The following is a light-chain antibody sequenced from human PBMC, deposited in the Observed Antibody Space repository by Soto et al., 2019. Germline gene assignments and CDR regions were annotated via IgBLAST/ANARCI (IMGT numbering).Light chain of an antibody. V-gene: IGKV3-20*01. CDR3: QQYGSLSWT. CDR2: GAS. J-gene: IGKJ1*01. Sequence: EIVWTQSPGTLSLSPGVRATLSCRASQSVDSNYLAWYQQKPGQAPRIIIFGASGRATGIPDRFSGSGSGTDFTLSISRLEPEDFAVYYCQQYGSLSWTFGQGTKVDIK. CDR1: QSVDSNY.